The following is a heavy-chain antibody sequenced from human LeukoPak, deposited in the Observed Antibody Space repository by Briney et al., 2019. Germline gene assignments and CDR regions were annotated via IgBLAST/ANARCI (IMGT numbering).Heavy chain of an antibody. CDR3: ARDELGIFDY. CDR1: GYTFTDYY. Sequence: ASVKVSCKASGYTFTDYYMHWVRQAPGQGLEWMGIINPSSGDTTYAQKFRGRVTMTRDTSTSTVYMELSRLRSEDTAVYYCARDELGIFDYWGQGTLVTVSS. CDR2: INPSSGDT. D-gene: IGHD3-16*01. J-gene: IGHJ4*02. V-gene: IGHV1-46*01.